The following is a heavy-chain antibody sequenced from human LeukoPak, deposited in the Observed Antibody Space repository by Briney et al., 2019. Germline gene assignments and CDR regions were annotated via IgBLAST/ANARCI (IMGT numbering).Heavy chain of an antibody. CDR1: GYSFTSFW. Sequence: GESLKISCKGSGYSFTSFWIGWARQMPGKGLEWMGIIYPGDSDTRYSPSFQGQVTISADKSISTAYLQWSSLKASDTAMYYCARRQSIVYNCFDPWGQGTLVTVSS. D-gene: IGHD1-26*01. J-gene: IGHJ5*02. CDR2: IYPGDSDT. CDR3: ARRQSIVYNCFDP. V-gene: IGHV5-51*01.